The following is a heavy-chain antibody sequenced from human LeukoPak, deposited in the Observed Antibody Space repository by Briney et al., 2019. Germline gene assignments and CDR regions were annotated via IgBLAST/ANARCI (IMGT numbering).Heavy chain of an antibody. D-gene: IGHD3-10*01. CDR1: GGSISSGGYY. CDR2: IYYSGST. Sequence: SETLSLTCTVSGGSISSGGYYWSWIRQHPGKGLEWIGYIYYSGSTYYTPSLKSRVTISVDTSKNQFSLKLSSVTAADTAVYYCATNDPLYYYASGSYYDFDYWGQGTLVTVSS. J-gene: IGHJ4*02. V-gene: IGHV4-31*02. CDR3: ATNDPLYYYASGSYYDFDY.